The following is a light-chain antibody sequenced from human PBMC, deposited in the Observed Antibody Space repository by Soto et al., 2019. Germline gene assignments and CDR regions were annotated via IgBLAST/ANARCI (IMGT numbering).Light chain of an antibody. CDR3: QDRGNWRYT. J-gene: IGKJ2*01. V-gene: IGKV3-11*01. CDR2: DAS. Sequence: EIVLTQSPATLSLSPGEIATLSCRASQSVSSYLAWYQQKPGQAPRLLIYDASNRATGISARFSGSGSGTDLTLAIGRLGPEDFALYYWQDRGNWRYTFGQATNLEIK. CDR1: QSVSSY.